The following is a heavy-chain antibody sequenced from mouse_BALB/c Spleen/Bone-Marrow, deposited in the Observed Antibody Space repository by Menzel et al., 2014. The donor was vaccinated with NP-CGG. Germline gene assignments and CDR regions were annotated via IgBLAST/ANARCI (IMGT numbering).Heavy chain of an antibody. D-gene: IGHD1-2*01. CDR2: IRTKANNHAT. Sequence: EVQLVESGGGLVQPGGSMNISCDASGFTFSDAWVDWVRQSPAKGLEWVAEIRTKANNHATYYAESVKGRFTISRDDSKSSVYLQMNSVRAEDTGIYYGTELLRLRRDYWGQGTSVTVSS. V-gene: IGHV6-6*01. CDR1: GFTFSDAW. CDR3: TELLRLRRDY. J-gene: IGHJ4*01.